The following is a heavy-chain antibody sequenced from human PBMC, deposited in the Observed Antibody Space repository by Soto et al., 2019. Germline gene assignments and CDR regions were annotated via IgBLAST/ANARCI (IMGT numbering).Heavy chain of an antibody. D-gene: IGHD1-26*01. V-gene: IGHV4-34*01. CDR3: AGREIQGPINY. CDR1: GGSFSGYY. J-gene: IGHJ4*02. Sequence: PSETLSLTCAVYGGSFSGYYWSWIRQPPGKGLEWIGEINHSGSTNYNPSLKSRVTISVDTSKNQFSLKLTSVTAVDTAVYYCAGREIQGPINYWGQGTLVTVS. CDR2: INHSGST.